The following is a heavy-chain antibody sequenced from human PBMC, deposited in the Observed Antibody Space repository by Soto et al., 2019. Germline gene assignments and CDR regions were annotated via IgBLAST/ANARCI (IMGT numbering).Heavy chain of an antibody. Sequence: GGSLRLSCAASGFTFSNAWMSWVRQAPGKGLEWVGRIKSKTDGGTPDYAAPGKGRFTSSRDESKNTLYLQMNSLKTEDRAVYYGPKGRRDDSWTGRDDYWGQGTLVTVSS. CDR2: IKSKTDGGTP. V-gene: IGHV3-15*01. D-gene: IGHD3-9*01. CDR3: PKGRRDDSWTGRDDY. J-gene: IGHJ4*02. CDR1: GFTFSNAW.